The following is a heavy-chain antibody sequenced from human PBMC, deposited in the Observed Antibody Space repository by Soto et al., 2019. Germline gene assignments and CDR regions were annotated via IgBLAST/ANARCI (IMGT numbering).Heavy chain of an antibody. CDR3: ARVLIRFGYDSTSDYYGMDV. CDR1: GGTFSSYA. D-gene: IGHD5-12*01. V-gene: IGHV1-69*01. Sequence: QVQLVQSGAEVKKPGSSVKVSCKASGGTFSSYAISWVRQAPGQGLEWMGGIIPIFGTANYAQKFQGRVTITAEESTSTAYMELSSLRSEDTAVYYCARVLIRFGYDSTSDYYGMDVWGQGTTVTVSS. J-gene: IGHJ6*02. CDR2: IIPIFGTA.